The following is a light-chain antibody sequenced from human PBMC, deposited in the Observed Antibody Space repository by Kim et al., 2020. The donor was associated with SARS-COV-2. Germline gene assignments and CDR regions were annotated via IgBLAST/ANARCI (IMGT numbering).Light chain of an antibody. Sequence: SYELTQPPSVSVSPGQTASITCSGDKLGDKYTRWYQQRPGQSPVLVIYKDNTRPSGVPERFAGSNSGNTATLTISGTQAMDEADYYCQAWDSSTFFVFGTGTKVTVL. CDR2: KDN. J-gene: IGLJ1*01. V-gene: IGLV3-1*01. CDR3: QAWDSSTFFV. CDR1: KLGDKY.